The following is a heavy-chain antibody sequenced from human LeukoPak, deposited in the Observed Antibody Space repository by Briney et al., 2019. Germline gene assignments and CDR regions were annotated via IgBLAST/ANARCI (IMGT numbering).Heavy chain of an antibody. J-gene: IGHJ4*02. CDR1: GFTFSSNA. Sequence: GGSLRLSCAASGFTFSSNAMHWVRQAPGKGLEWVAVVSYDGNNKDYADSVKGRFTVSRDNSKNTLYLQMNSLRAEDTAVFFCARSAGGSYPNFDYWGQGTLVTVSS. V-gene: IGHV3-30*04. CDR2: VSYDGNNK. D-gene: IGHD1-26*01. CDR3: ARSAGGSYPNFDY.